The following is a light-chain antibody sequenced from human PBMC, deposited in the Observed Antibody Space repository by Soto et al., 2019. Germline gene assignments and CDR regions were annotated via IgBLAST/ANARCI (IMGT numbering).Light chain of an antibody. Sequence: QSALTQPASVSGSPGQSITISCTGTSSDVGGYNYVSWYQQHPGKAPKLMIYEVSNRPSGVSNRFSGSKSGNTASLTISGLQAEDAADYSCSSYTSSSKGVFGTGTKVTVL. CDR2: EVS. CDR1: SSDVGGYNY. CDR3: SSYTSSSKGV. V-gene: IGLV2-14*01. J-gene: IGLJ1*01.